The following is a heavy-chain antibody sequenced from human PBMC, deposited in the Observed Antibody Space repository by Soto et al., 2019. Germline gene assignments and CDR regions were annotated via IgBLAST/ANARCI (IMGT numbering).Heavy chain of an antibody. CDR1: GASVSHGY. D-gene: IGHD3-22*01. J-gene: IGHJ5*02. V-gene: IGHV4-59*02. CDR2: MYFGGSF. CDR3: ARSYYDSTGFAVDP. Sequence: QMQLQASGPGLVKPSETLSLTCNVSGASVSHGYWSWIRQHPGKGLEWIGFMYFGGSFNYNPSLTSRAYISVETSMNQFSMNLMSVTASVTPVYYCARSYYDSTGFAVDPWGQGTLVTVSS.